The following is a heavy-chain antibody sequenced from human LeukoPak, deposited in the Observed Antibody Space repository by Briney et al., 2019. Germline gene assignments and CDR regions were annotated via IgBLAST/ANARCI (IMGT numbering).Heavy chain of an antibody. D-gene: IGHD6-19*01. Sequence: SETLSLTCTVSGGSISSSSYYWGWIRQPPGKGLEWIGSIYYSGSTYYNPSLKSRVTISVDTSKNQFSLKLSSVTAADTAVYYCARAKRPTEQWLSPRYTNWFDPWGQGTLVTVSS. V-gene: IGHV4-39*07. CDR3: ARAKRPTEQWLSPRYTNWFDP. CDR2: IYYSGST. CDR1: GGSISSSSYY. J-gene: IGHJ5*02.